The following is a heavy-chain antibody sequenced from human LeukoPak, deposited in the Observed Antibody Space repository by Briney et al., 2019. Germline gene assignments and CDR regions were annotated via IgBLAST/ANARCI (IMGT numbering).Heavy chain of an antibody. CDR3: ARDRHSSGWFGSYKKYYFDY. D-gene: IGHD6-19*01. Sequence: SETLSLTCTVSGGSISSYYWSWIQQPAGKGLEWIGRIYTSGSTNYNPSLKSRVTMSVDTSKNQFSLKLSSVTAADTAVYYCARDRHSSGWFGSYKKYYFDYWGQGTLVTVSS. J-gene: IGHJ4*02. CDR2: IYTSGST. CDR1: GGSISSYY. V-gene: IGHV4-4*07.